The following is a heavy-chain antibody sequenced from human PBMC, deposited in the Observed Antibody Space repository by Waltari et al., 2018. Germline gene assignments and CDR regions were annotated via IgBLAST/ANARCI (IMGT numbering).Heavy chain of an antibody. Sequence: QVQLVQSGAEVKKPGASVKVSCKASGYTFTSYGISWVRQAPGKGLEWLGWISAYNRNTNYAQKLQGSVTITTDTSTSTAYMDLRSLRSDDTAVYYCASGYQYCSSTSCYYLNSFDPWGQGTLLTVSS. CDR3: ASGYQYCSSTSCYYLNSFDP. J-gene: IGHJ5*02. CDR1: GYTFTSYG. CDR2: ISAYNRNT. D-gene: IGHD2-2*01. V-gene: IGHV1-18*01.